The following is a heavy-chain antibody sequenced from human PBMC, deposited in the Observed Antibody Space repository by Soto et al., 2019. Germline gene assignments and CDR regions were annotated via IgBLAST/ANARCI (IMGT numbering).Heavy chain of an antibody. V-gene: IGHV1-69*01. D-gene: IGHD1-7*01. Sequence: QVHLEQSGTEVKKPGSSVKVSCKASGDTFKSYSINWIRQAPGQGLEWMGGIIPMSGSPDYAQKFQGRVTITADESTSTVYMELSSLRSEATAIYYCARDNFVELRGTCFDPWGQGTLVIVSS. CDR2: IIPMSGSP. CDR3: ARDNFVELRGTCFDP. CDR1: GDTFKSYS. J-gene: IGHJ5*02.